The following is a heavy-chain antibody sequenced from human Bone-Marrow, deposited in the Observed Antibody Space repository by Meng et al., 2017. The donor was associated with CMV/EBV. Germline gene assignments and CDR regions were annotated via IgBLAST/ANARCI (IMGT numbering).Heavy chain of an antibody. V-gene: IGHV4-39*01. CDR1: GGAISCYY. CDR3: ASPYYDFWSGYDSYWYFDL. Sequence: GSLRLSCIVSGGAISCYYWNWIRQPPGKGLEWIGSIYYSGSTYYNPSLTSQVTISVDTSKNQFSLKLSSVTAADTAVYYCASPYYDFWSGYDSYWYFDLWGRGNLVTVSS. CDR2: IYYSGST. J-gene: IGHJ2*01. D-gene: IGHD3-3*01.